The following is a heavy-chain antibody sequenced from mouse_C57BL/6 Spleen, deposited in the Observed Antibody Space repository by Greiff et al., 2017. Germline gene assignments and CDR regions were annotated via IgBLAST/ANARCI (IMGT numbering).Heavy chain of an antibody. CDR1: GYTFTDYY. Sequence: VQLQQSGPVLVKPGASVKMSCKASGYTFTDYYMNWVKQSHGKSLEWIGVINPYNGGTSYNQKFKGKATLTVDKSSSTAYMELNSLTSEDSAVYYCARRGYGNYAYFDYWGQGTTLTVSS. J-gene: IGHJ2*01. D-gene: IGHD2-10*02. V-gene: IGHV1-19*01. CDR2: INPYNGGT. CDR3: ARRGYGNYAYFDY.